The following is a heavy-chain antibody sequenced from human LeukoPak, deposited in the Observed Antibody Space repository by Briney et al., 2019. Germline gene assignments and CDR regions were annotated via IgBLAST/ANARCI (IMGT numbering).Heavy chain of an antibody. CDR3: AKLGHSDGWYLGAFDI. J-gene: IGHJ3*02. V-gene: IGHV4-59*08. CDR1: GGSITGHY. Sequence: SETLSLTCAVSGGSITGHYWNWIRQTPGMRLEWIGYTSYSRTTIYNSYFKGRATMSIDTSKNQLYLNLTSVTATGTAVYYCAKLGHSDGWYLGAFDIWGQGTTVIVSS. CDR2: TSYSRTT. D-gene: IGHD6-19*01.